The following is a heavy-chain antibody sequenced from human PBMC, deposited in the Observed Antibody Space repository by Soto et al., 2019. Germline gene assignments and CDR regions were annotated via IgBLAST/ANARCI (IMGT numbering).Heavy chain of an antibody. J-gene: IGHJ4*02. CDR3: TVWGSGNDFGAA. V-gene: IGHV3-72*01. D-gene: IGHD3-10*01. CDR1: GFTFSDHY. CDR2: SKNKADSYTT. Sequence: DVQLVESGGGLVQPGGSLRLSCAASGFTFSDHYMDWVRQAPGKGLEWVGRSKNKADSYTTEYAASVKGRFTISRDGSKNSLLLQMNSLKTEDTAVYYCTVWGSGNDFGAAWGQGILVTVSS.